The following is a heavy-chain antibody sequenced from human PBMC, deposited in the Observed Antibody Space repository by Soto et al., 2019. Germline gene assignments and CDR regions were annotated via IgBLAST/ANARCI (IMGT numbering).Heavy chain of an antibody. D-gene: IGHD6-13*01. CDR2: INPSGGST. CDR1: GYTFTSYY. J-gene: IGHJ5*01. V-gene: IGHV1-46*01. CDR3: ARGASMRSISWLNWFDS. Sequence: QVQLVQSGAEVKKPGASVKVSCKASGYTFTSYYMQWVRQAPGQGLECMGIINPSGGSTSYAQKLSGRVTMTRDTPTSTFYMELSILRFEDLAVYYCARGASMRSISWLNWFDSWGQGTLVNDSS.